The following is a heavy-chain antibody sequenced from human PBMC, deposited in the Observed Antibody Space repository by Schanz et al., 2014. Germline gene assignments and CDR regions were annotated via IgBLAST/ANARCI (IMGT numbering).Heavy chain of an antibody. CDR1: GFNFNTYA. J-gene: IGHJ4*02. CDR3: ARGDPVAGLDY. V-gene: IGHV3-23*01. CDR2: LTEGGGGT. Sequence: EVQLLESGGGLAQPGGSLRLACAASGFNFNTYAMSWVRQAPGKGLEWVSGLTEGGGGTYYTDAVKGRFTISRDSSKNTVYLQMNSLRGEDTGMYYCARGDPVAGLDYWGRGTLVTVSS.